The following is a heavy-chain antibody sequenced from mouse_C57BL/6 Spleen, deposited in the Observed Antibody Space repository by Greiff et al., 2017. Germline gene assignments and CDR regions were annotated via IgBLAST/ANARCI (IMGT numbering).Heavy chain of an antibody. D-gene: IGHD1-1*02. CDR3: ARLGGYYWYFDV. CDR2: IYPSDSET. CDR1: GYTFTSYW. V-gene: IGHV1-61*01. J-gene: IGHJ1*03. Sequence: VKLQQSGAELVRPGSSVKLSCKASGYTFTSYWMDWVKQRPGQGLEWIGNIYPSDSETHYNQKFKDKATLTVDKSSSTAYMQLSSLTSEDSAVYYCARLGGYYWYFDVWGTGTTVTVSS.